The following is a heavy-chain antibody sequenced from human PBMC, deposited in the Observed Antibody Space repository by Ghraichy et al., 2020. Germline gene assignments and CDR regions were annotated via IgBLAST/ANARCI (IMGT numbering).Heavy chain of an antibody. J-gene: IGHJ5*01. CDR1: GGSFSGYS. CDR2: INHSGST. CDR3: ARDQVGS. V-gene: IGHV4-34*01. Sequence: SETLSLTCAVYGGSFSGYSWSWIRQPSGKGLEWIGEINHSGSTNYNPSLKSRVTISVDTSKTQFSLRLSSMTAADTGVYYCARDQVGSWGQGTLVTVSS.